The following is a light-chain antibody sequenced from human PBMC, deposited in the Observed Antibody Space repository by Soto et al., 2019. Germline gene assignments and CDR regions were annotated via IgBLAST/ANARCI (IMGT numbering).Light chain of an antibody. CDR1: SSDVGGYNY. CDR2: EVN. Sequence: QSVLTQPASVSGSPGQSITISCTGTSSDVGGYNYVSWYQQHPGKAPKLMIYEVNNRPPEVSNRFSGSKSGNTASLTISGLQPEDEADYYCNSYTSRYTFVLGTGTKVTV. V-gene: IGLV2-14*01. CDR3: NSYTSRYTFV. J-gene: IGLJ1*01.